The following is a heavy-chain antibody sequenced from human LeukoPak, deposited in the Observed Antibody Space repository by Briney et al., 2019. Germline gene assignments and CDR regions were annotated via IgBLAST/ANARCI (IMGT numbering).Heavy chain of an antibody. J-gene: IGHJ4*02. CDR1: GFTFSSYW. Sequence: GGSLRLSCAASGFTFSSYWMHWVRQAPGKGLVWVSLINSDGSSTSYADSVKGRFTISRDNAKNTLYLQMNSLRAEDMAVYYCARAGWGSDVDYWGQGTLVTVSS. V-gene: IGHV3-74*01. CDR2: INSDGSST. CDR3: ARAGWGSDVDY. D-gene: IGHD3-16*01.